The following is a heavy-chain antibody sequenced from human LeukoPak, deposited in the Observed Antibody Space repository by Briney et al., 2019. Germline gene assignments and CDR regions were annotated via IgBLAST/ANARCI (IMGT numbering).Heavy chain of an antibody. D-gene: IGHD3-9*01. CDR3: ARENYDILTGYSPTTDY. J-gene: IGHJ4*02. CDR1: GYTFTSYG. Sequence: ASVKVSCKASGYTFTSYGISWVRQAPGQGLEWMGWISTYNGITNYAQKLQGRVTMTTDTSTSTAYMELRSLRSNDTAVYYCARENYDILTGYSPTTDYWGQGTLVTVSS. V-gene: IGHV1-18*01. CDR2: ISTYNGIT.